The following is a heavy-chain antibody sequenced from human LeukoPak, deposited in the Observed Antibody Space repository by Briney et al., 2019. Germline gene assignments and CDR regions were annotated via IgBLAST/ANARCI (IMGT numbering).Heavy chain of an antibody. J-gene: IGHJ4*02. D-gene: IGHD6-6*01. Sequence: GGSLRLSCAASGFTFSSYGMHWVRQAPGKGLEWVAVIAADGKDKHHADSVKGRFTISRDNSKNTLYLQMNSLRAEDTAVYYCARDPYSSSSFDYWGQGTLVTVSS. CDR2: IAADGKDK. V-gene: IGHV3-30*03. CDR1: GFTFSSYG. CDR3: ARDPYSSSSFDY.